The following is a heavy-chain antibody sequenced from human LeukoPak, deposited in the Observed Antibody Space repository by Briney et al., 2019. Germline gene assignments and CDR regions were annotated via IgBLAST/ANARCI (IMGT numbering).Heavy chain of an antibody. V-gene: IGHV3-23*01. D-gene: IGHD1-26*01. Sequence: GGSLRLSCGASGFTFSSHGMNWVRQAPGKGLEWVSGISPSGGITYYTDSVKGRFTISRDNSKNTVSLQMNSLRGEDTAMYYCARHRSVRVGTTPSEYYYYADVWGKGTTVTVSS. CDR2: ISPSGGIT. CDR1: GFTFSSHG. CDR3: ARHRSVRVGTTPSEYYYYADV. J-gene: IGHJ6*03.